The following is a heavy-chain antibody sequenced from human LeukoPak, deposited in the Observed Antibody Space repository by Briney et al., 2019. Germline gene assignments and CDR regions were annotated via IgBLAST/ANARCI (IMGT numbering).Heavy chain of an antibody. D-gene: IGHD3-22*01. V-gene: IGHV3-23*01. CDR3: ARGVDSLLLRNWFDP. CDR1: GFTFSSYG. J-gene: IGHJ5*02. CDR2: ISGSGGST. Sequence: GGSLRLSCAASGFTFSSYGMSWVRQAPGKGLEWVSAISGSGGSTYYADSVKGRFTISRDNAKNSLYLQMNSLRAEDTAVYYCARGVDSLLLRNWFDPWGQGTLVTVSS.